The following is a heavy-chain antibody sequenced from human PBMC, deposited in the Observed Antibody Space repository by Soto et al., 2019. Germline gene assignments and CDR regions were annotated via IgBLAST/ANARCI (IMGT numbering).Heavy chain of an antibody. J-gene: IGHJ3*02. CDR3: ARRIIVVVPAAIQAGAFDI. V-gene: IGHV5-51*01. CDR1: GYSFTSYW. Sequence: GESLKISCKGSGYSFTSYWIGWVRQMPGKGLEWMGIIYPGDSDTRYSPSFQGQVTISADKSISTAYLQWSSLKASDTAMYYCARRIIVVVPAAIQAGAFDIWGQGTMVT. CDR2: IYPGDSDT. D-gene: IGHD2-2*01.